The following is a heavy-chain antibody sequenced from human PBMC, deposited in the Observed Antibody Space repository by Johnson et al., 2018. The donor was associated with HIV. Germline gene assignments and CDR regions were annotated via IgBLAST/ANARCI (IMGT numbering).Heavy chain of an antibody. J-gene: IGHJ3*02. D-gene: IGHD3-22*01. CDR1: GFTLSDHY. Sequence: VQLVESGGGLVQPGGSLRLSCAASGFTLSDHYMDWVRQAAGKGLEWVGRTKNKANSYTTEYAASVKGRFTISRDDSKNSLYLQMNSLKTEDTAVYYCAKDEGYDSSGYDAFDSWGQGTMVTVSS. V-gene: IGHV3-72*01. CDR3: AKDEGYDSSGYDAFDS. CDR2: TKNKANSYTT.